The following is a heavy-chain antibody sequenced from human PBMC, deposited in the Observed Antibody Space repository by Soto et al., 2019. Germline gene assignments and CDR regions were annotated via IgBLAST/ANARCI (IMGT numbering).Heavy chain of an antibody. CDR1: GYTFTSYA. Sequence: ASVKVSCKASGYTFTSYAMHWVRQAPGQRLEWMGWINAGNGNTKYSQKFQGRVTITRDTSASTAYMELSSLRSEDTAVYYCARDGGYCSSTSCYAGIAEYFQHWGQGTLVTVSS. CDR2: INAGNGNT. CDR3: ARDGGYCSSTSCYAGIAEYFQH. V-gene: IGHV1-3*01. D-gene: IGHD2-2*01. J-gene: IGHJ1*01.